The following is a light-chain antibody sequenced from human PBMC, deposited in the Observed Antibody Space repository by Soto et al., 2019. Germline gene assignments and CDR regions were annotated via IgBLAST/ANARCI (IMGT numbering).Light chain of an antibody. CDR1: SSDVGGYNY. CDR2: DVT. Sequence: QSVLTQPASVSGSPGQSITISCAGTSSDVGGYNYVSWYQQHPGKAPKLMVYDVTNRPSGVSDRFSGSKSGNTASLTISGLQAEDEAEYYCTSNATGNTIVFGTGTKVIVL. J-gene: IGLJ1*01. V-gene: IGLV2-14*01. CDR3: TSNATGNTIV.